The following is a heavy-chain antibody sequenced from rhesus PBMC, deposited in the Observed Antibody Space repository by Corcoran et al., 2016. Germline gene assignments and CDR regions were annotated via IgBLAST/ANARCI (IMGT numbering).Heavy chain of an antibody. V-gene: IGHV4S7*01. CDR2: IYSSNGNT. J-gene: IGHJ4*01. CDR1: GGSLTGGYG. CDR3: ARERYSWNYFDY. Sequence: QVQLQESGPGLLKPSDTLSLTCAVSGGSLTGGYGWGWLRPPPGKGLEWIGSIYSSNGNTYYNTYLKSRVTISTDTSKNQFSLKLSSVTAADTAVYYCARERYSWNYFDYWGQGVLVTVSS. D-gene: IGHD1-1-1*01.